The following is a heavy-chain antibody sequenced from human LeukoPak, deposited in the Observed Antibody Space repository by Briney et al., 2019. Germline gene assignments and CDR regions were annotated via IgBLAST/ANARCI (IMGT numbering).Heavy chain of an antibody. V-gene: IGHV3-23*01. Sequence: PGPSLRLSWSASGLTFNRNATSCGRQAPGEGREWGSTIGGSGDKTFSAASVKVRFTISRDNSKNMVHLQMNSLTGEDTALYYCVRRGDASSGWGDHDFWGQGALVTVSS. CDR1: GLTFNRNA. CDR3: VRRGDASSGWGDHDF. CDR2: IGGSGDKT. D-gene: IGHD6-19*01. J-gene: IGHJ4*02.